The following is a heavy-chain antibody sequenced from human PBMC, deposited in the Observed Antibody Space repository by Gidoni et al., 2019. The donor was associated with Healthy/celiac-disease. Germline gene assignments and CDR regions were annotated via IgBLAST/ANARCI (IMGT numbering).Heavy chain of an antibody. D-gene: IGHD6-13*01. Sequence: GSSISSYYWSWIRQPPGKGLEWIGYIYYSGSTNYNPSLKSRVTISVDTSKNQFFLKLSSVTAADTAVYYCARASGYSLGMDYWGQGTLVTVSS. V-gene: IGHV4-59*01. CDR1: GSSISSYY. CDR3: ARASGYSLGMDY. CDR2: IYYSGST. J-gene: IGHJ4*02.